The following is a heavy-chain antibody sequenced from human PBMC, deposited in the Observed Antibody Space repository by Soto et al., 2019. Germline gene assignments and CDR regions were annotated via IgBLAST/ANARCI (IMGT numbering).Heavy chain of an antibody. D-gene: IGHD2-15*01. CDR3: ARGPRYCSGGSCYRIYYFDY. J-gene: IGHJ4*02. Sequence: ASVKVSCKASGYTFTSYAMHWVRQAPGQRLEWMGWINAGNGNTKYSQKFQGRVTITRDTSASTAYMELSSLRSEDAAVYYCARGPRYCSGGSCYRIYYFDYWGQGTLVTVSS. V-gene: IGHV1-3*01. CDR2: INAGNGNT. CDR1: GYTFTSYA.